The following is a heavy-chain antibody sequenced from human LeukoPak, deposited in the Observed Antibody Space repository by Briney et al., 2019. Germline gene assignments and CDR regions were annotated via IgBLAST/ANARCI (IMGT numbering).Heavy chain of an antibody. D-gene: IGHD5-24*01. Sequence: GGSLRLSCAASGFNVRNNYMSWVRQGPGKGLECVSVIYNAGDTDDADSVKGRFTISRDTSKNTLYLQMDSLRVEDTAVYYCARTKEMATISYFDSWGQGTLVTVSS. CDR2: IYNAGDT. CDR1: GFNVRNNY. CDR3: ARTKEMATISYFDS. J-gene: IGHJ4*02. V-gene: IGHV3-66*01.